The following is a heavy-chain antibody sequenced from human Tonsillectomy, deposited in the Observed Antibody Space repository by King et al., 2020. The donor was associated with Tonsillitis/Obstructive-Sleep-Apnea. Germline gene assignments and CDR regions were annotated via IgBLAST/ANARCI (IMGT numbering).Heavy chain of an antibody. CDR2: INHSGST. V-gene: IGHV4-34*01. D-gene: IGHD3-3*01. Sequence: VQLPQWGAGLLKPSETLSLTCAVYGGSFSGYYWSWIRQPPGKGLEWIGEINHSGSTNYNPSLKSRVTISVDTSKNQFSLKLSSVTAADTAVYYCAGYDFWSGYRFQHWGQGTLDTVSS. CDR3: AGYDFWSGYRFQH. CDR1: GGSFSGYY. J-gene: IGHJ1*01.